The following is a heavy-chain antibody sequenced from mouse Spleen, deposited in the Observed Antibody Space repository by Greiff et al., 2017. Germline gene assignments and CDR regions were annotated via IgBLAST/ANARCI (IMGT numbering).Heavy chain of an antibody. CDR1: GFSLTSYG. Sequence: VQGVESGPGLVAPSQSLSITCTVSGFSLTSYGVHWVRQPPGKGLEWLGVIWAGGSTNYNSALMSRLSISKDNSKSQVFLKMNSLQTDDTAMYYCARDQGYEDYYAMDYWGQGTSVTVSS. CDR3: ARDQGYEDYYAMDY. D-gene: IGHD2-14*01. J-gene: IGHJ4*01. V-gene: IGHV2-9*02. CDR2: IWAGGST.